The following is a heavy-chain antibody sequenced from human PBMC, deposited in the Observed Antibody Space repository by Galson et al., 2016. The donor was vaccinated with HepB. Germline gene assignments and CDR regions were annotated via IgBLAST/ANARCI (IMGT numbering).Heavy chain of an antibody. CDR2: IKSKGDGETT. D-gene: IGHD1-26*01. CDR3: TTSVGANEFDY. J-gene: IGHJ4*02. Sequence: SLRLSCAGSGFTFSHAWLNWVRQAPGKGLDWVGRIKSKGDGETTDYAAPVQGRFTVSRDDSKNTLYLQMNSLKTEDTAVYHCTTSVGANEFDYWGRGTLVTVAS. CDR1: GFTFSHAW. V-gene: IGHV3-15*07.